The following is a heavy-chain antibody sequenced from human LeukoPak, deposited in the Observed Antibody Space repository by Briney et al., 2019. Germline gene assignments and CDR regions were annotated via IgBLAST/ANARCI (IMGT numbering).Heavy chain of an antibody. D-gene: IGHD3-10*01. V-gene: IGHV3-53*01. CDR1: EFTVSGNY. CDR2: IYSDDRT. Sequence: GGSLRLSCAASEFTVSGNYMSWVRQAPGKGLEWVSVIYSDDRTYYADSVKGRFTISRDNSKNTLYLQMNSLRAEDTAVYYCAGSITMVRGVTPPSYWGQGTLVTVSS. CDR3: AGSITMVRGVTPPSY. J-gene: IGHJ4*02.